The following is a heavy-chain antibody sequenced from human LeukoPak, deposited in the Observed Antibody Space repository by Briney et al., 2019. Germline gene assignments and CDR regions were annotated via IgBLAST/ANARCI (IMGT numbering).Heavy chain of an antibody. Sequence: GESLKISCKGSGYSFTSYWIGWVRQMPGKGLEWMGIIYCDGSKTTYSPSFQSQVTTSSDKSTSTAYLQWSSLKASDTAIYFCARRAELGMRYFDFWGQGALLVVSS. V-gene: IGHV5-51*01. D-gene: IGHD7-27*01. CDR1: GYSFTSYW. CDR3: ARRAELGMRYFDF. CDR2: IYCDGSKT. J-gene: IGHJ5*01.